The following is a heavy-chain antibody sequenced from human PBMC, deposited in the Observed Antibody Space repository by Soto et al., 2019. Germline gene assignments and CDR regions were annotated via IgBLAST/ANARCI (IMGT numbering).Heavy chain of an antibody. D-gene: IGHD3-22*01. Sequence: QVQLVESGGGVVQPGRSLRLSCAASGFTFSSYGMHWVRQAPGKGLEWVAVISYDGSNKYYADSVKGRFTISRDNSKNTLYLQMNSLRAEDTAVYYCAKRLGQGYGLFRDYYYYGMDVWGQGTTVTVSS. J-gene: IGHJ6*02. V-gene: IGHV3-30*18. CDR2: ISYDGSNK. CDR1: GFTFSSYG. CDR3: AKRLGQGYGLFRDYYYYGMDV.